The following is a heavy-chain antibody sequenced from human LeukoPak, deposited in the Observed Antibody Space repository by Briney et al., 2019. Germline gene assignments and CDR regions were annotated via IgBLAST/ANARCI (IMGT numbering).Heavy chain of an antibody. Sequence: ASVKVSCKASGYTFTSYGISWVRQAPGQGLEWMGWISAYNGNTNYAQKLQGRVTMTTDASTSTAYMELRSLRSDDTAVYYCARNYDSSDYGYNWFDPWGQGTLVTVSS. CDR1: GYTFTSYG. J-gene: IGHJ5*02. V-gene: IGHV1-18*01. CDR2: ISAYNGNT. D-gene: IGHD3-22*01. CDR3: ARNYDSSDYGYNWFDP.